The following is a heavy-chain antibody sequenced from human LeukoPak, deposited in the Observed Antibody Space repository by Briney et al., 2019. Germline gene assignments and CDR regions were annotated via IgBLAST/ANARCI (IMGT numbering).Heavy chain of an antibody. CDR2: INPNSGDT. CDR1: GYTFTGYY. Sequence: ASVKVSCKASGYTFTGYYMHWVRQAPGQGLEWMGWINPNSGDTNYAQKFQGRVTMTRDTSISTAYMELSRLRSDDTAVYYCAREAYYYGMDVWGQGTTVTVSS. J-gene: IGHJ6*02. CDR3: AREAYYYGMDV. V-gene: IGHV1-2*02.